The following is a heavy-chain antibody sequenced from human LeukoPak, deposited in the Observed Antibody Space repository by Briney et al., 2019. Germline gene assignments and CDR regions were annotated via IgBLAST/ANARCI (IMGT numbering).Heavy chain of an antibody. J-gene: IGHJ4*02. CDR1: GVSFSGYY. Sequence: SETLSLTCAVYGVSFSGYYWSWIRQPPGKGLEWIGEINHSGSTNYNPSPKSRVTISVDTSKNQFSLKLSSVTAADTAVYYCARGSVYYGSGSYDYWGQGTLVTVSS. CDR3: ARGSVYYGSGSYDY. CDR2: INHSGST. D-gene: IGHD3-10*01. V-gene: IGHV4-34*01.